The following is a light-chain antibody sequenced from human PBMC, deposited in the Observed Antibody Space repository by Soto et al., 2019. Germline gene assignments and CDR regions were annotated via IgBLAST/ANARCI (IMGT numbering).Light chain of an antibody. CDR3: QQRSDRLPIT. J-gene: IGKJ5*01. Sequence: EIVLTQSPATLSLSPGERVTLSCRASQSVSSHLAWYQQKPGQAPRLLIYDASKRPTGIPARFSGSGSGTDFTLTISSLEPEDFAVYYCQQRSDRLPITFGQGTRLEIK. CDR2: DAS. CDR1: QSVSSH. V-gene: IGKV3-11*01.